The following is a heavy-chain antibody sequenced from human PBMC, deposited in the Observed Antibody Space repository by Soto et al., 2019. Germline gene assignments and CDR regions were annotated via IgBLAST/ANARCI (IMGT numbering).Heavy chain of an antibody. CDR1: GFTFSSYA. CDR3: AKGEYYDFWSGYNAFDI. J-gene: IGHJ3*02. V-gene: IGHV3-23*01. CDR2: ISGSGGST. D-gene: IGHD3-3*01. Sequence: EVQLLESGGGLVQPGGSLRLSCAASGFTFSSYAMSWVRQAPGKGLEWVSAISGSGGSTYYADSVKGRFTISRDNSKNTLYLHMNRLRAEDTAVYYCAKGEYYDFWSGYNAFDIWGQGTMVTVSS.